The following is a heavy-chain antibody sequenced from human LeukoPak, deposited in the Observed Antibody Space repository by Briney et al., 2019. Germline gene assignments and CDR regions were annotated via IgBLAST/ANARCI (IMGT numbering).Heavy chain of an antibody. J-gene: IGHJ4*02. CDR1: GFTFGSYA. Sequence: GGSLRLSCSASGFTFGSYAMHWVRQAPGKGLEYVSAISINGGSTYYADSVKGRFTISRDNSKNTLYLQMSSLRVEDTAVYYCVKSLSGWYYFDYWGQGTLVTVSS. D-gene: IGHD6-19*01. V-gene: IGHV3-64D*06. CDR3: VKSLSGWYYFDY. CDR2: ISINGGST.